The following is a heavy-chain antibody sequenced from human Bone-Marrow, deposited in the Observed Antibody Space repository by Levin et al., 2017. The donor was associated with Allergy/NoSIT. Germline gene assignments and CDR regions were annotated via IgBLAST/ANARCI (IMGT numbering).Heavy chain of an antibody. CDR1: GYTFTSYD. Sequence: ASVKVSCKASGYTFTSYDINWVRQATGQGLEWMGWMNPNSGNTGYAQKFQGRVTMTRNTSISTAYMELSSLRSEDTAVYYCAGGPYYYDSSGYPSDYWGQGTLVTVSS. D-gene: IGHD3-22*01. V-gene: IGHV1-8*01. CDR3: AGGPYYYDSSGYPSDY. J-gene: IGHJ4*02. CDR2: MNPNSGNT.